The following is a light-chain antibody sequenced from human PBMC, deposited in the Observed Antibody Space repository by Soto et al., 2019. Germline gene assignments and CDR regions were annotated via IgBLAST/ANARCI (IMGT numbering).Light chain of an antibody. J-gene: IGLJ1*01. CDR2: EVS. Sequence: LTQPASVSGSPGQSITISCTGTSSDVGGYNYVSWYQQHPGKAPKLMIYEVSNRPSGVSNRFSGSKSGNTASLTISGLQAEDEADYYCSSYTSSSTLDVFGIGTKVT. CDR3: SSYTSSSTLDV. CDR1: SSDVGGYNY. V-gene: IGLV2-14*01.